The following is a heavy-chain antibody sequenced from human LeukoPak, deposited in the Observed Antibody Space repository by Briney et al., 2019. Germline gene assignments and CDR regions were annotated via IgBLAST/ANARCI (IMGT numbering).Heavy chain of an antibody. J-gene: IGHJ4*02. Sequence: SVKVSCKASGGTFSSYAISWVRQAPGQGLEWMGGIIPIFGTANYAQKFQGRVTITTDESTSTAYMELSSLRSEDTAVYYCARARGGYCGGDCYWGGFDYWGQGTLVTVYS. CDR3: ARARGGYCGGDCYWGGFDY. D-gene: IGHD2-21*02. CDR2: IIPIFGTA. CDR1: GGTFSSYA. V-gene: IGHV1-69*05.